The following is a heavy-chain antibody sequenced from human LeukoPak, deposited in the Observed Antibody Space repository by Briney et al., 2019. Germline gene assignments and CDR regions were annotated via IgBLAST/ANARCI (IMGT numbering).Heavy chain of an antibody. D-gene: IGHD3-22*01. Sequence: GGSLRLSCAASGFTFSSYSMNWVRQAPGKGLEWVSYISSSSSTIYYADSVKGRFTISRDNAKNSLYLQMNSLRDEDTAVYYCARGGSTYYYDSSVDYWGQGTLVTVSS. CDR1: GFTFSSYS. CDR2: ISSSSSTI. V-gene: IGHV3-48*02. CDR3: ARGGSTYYYDSSVDY. J-gene: IGHJ4*02.